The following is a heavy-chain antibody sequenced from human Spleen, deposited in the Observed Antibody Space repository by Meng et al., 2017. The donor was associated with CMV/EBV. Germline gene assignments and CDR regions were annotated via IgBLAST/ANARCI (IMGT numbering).Heavy chain of an antibody. V-gene: IGHV4-30-4*08. J-gene: IGHJ6*02. D-gene: IGHD2-8*01. CDR1: GGSISSGDYY. Sequence: LRLSCTVSGGSISSGDYYWSWIRQPPGKGLEWIGYIYNSGNAYYNPPLKSRVTISLDTSKNRFSLNLSSVTAADTAVYYCARVPVVHPYYYYVMDVWGQGTTVTVSS. CDR2: IYNSGNA. CDR3: ARVPVVHPYYYYVMDV.